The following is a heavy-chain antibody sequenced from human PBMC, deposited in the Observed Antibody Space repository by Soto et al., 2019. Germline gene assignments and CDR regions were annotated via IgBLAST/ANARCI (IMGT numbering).Heavy chain of an antibody. CDR2: IYYSGST. CDR3: AREGGIVGATTVDY. J-gene: IGHJ4*02. Sequence: PSENLSLTCTVSCGTISRGDYYWCLIRQPPGKGLEWIGYIYYSGSTYYNPSLKSRVTISVDTSKNQFSLKLSSVTAADTAVYYCAREGGIVGATTVDYWGQGTLVTVSS. V-gene: IGHV4-30-4*01. D-gene: IGHD1-26*01. CDR1: CGTISRGDYY.